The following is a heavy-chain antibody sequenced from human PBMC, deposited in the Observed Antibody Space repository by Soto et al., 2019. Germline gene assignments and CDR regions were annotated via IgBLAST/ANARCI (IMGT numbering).Heavy chain of an antibody. V-gene: IGHV3-30-3*01. CDR3: DVADCGFDY. D-gene: IGHD2-21*01. Sequence: GGSLRLSCAASGFTFSSYAMHWVRQAPGKGLEWVAVISYDGSNKYYADSVKGRFTISRDNSKNTLYLQMNSLRAEDTAVYYCDVADCGFDYWGQGTLVTVSS. CDR1: GFTFSSYA. CDR2: ISYDGSNK. J-gene: IGHJ4*02.